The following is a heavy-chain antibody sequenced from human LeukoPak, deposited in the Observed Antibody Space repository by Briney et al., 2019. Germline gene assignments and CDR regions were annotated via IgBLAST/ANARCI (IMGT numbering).Heavy chain of an antibody. Sequence: GGSLRLSWAASGFTFSSYSMNWVRQAPGKGLEWVSYISSSSSTIYYADSVKGRFTISRDNAKNSLYLQMNSLRAEDTAVYYCARGDLGYCSSTSCPPFDYWGQGTLVTVSS. D-gene: IGHD2-2*01. CDR1: GFTFSSYS. J-gene: IGHJ4*02. CDR3: ARGDLGYCSSTSCPPFDY. V-gene: IGHV3-48*01. CDR2: ISSSSSTI.